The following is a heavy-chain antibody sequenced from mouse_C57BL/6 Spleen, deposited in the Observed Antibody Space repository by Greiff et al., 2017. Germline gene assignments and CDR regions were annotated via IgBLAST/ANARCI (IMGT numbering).Heavy chain of an antibody. CDR2: IRLKSDNYAT. Sequence: EVMLVESGGGLVQPGGSMKLSCVASGFTFSNYWMNWVRQSPEKGLEWVAQIRLKSDNYATHYAESVKGRFTISRDDSKSSVYLQMNNLRAEDTGIYYCTGGSYYGAFAYWGQGTLVTVSA. V-gene: IGHV6-3*01. CDR1: GFTFSNYW. D-gene: IGHD1-1*01. J-gene: IGHJ3*01. CDR3: TGGSYYGAFAY.